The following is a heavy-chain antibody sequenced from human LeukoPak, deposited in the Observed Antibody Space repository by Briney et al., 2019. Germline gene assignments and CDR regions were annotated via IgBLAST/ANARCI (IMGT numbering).Heavy chain of an antibody. D-gene: IGHD1-26*01. CDR1: GYSFTSYW. Sequence: TGESLKISCKGSGYSFTSYWIGWVRQMPGKGLEWMGIIYPGDSDTRYSPSFQGQVTISADKSISTAYLQWSSLKASDTAMYYCARLAHSGSYYSAFDIWGQGTMVTVSS. CDR2: IYPGDSDT. V-gene: IGHV5-51*01. CDR3: ARLAHSGSYYSAFDI. J-gene: IGHJ3*02.